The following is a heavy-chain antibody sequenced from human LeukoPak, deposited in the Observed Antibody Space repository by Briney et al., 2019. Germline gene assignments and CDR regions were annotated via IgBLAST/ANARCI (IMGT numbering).Heavy chain of an antibody. V-gene: IGHV3-30*02. D-gene: IGHD3-10*01. CDR2: IRYDGSNK. CDR1: GFTFSSYC. J-gene: IGHJ6*03. CDR3: AKQPYGSGSYYYYYMDV. Sequence: GGSLRLSCAASGFTFSSYCMHWVRQAPGKGLEWVAFIRYDGSNKYYAEYVTGRFTITRDNSKHTLYLQMNSLRAEDTAVYYCAKQPYGSGSYYYYYMDVWGKGTTVTISS.